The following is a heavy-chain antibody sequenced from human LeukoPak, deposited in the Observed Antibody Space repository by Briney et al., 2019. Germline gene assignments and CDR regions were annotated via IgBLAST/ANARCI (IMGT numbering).Heavy chain of an antibody. CDR1: GFTFSSYW. CDR3: ARDSYYYYGMDV. V-gene: IGHV3-74*01. CDR2: INSDGSST. J-gene: IGHJ6*01. Sequence: GGSLRLSCAASGFTFSSYWMHWVRQVPGKGLVWVSRINSDGSSTSYADSVKGRFTISRDNAKNTLYLQMNSLRAEDTAVYYCARDSYYYYGMDVWGQGTTVTVSS.